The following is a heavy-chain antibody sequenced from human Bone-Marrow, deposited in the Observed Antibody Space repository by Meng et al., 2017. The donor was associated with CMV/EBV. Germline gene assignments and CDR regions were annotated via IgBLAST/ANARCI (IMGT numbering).Heavy chain of an antibody. Sequence: GSLRLSCAVYGGSFSGYYWSWIRQPPGKGLEWIGEINHSGSTNYNPPLKSRVTISVDTSKNQFSLKLSSVTAADTAVYYCARAGCSGGSCYSQRAFDIWGQGTMVTVSS. CDR3: ARAGCSGGSCYSQRAFDI. V-gene: IGHV4-34*01. D-gene: IGHD2-15*01. J-gene: IGHJ3*02. CDR1: GGSFSGYY. CDR2: INHSGST.